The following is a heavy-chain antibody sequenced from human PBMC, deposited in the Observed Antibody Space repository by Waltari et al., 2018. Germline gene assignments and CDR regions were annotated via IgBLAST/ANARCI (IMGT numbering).Heavy chain of an antibody. D-gene: IGHD3-10*01. CDR1: GFTFRSYA. CDR3: ARGVTMVRGVIGPLNY. CDR2: ITTSGGST. V-gene: IGHV3-23*01. Sequence: EVQLLESGGGLVQPGGSLRLSCAASGFTFRSYAMSWVRQAPGKGLEWVSTITTSGGSTYYADSVKGRFTISRDNSKNTLYLQMNSLRAEDTAVYYCARGVTMVRGVIGPLNYWGQGTLVTVSS. J-gene: IGHJ4*02.